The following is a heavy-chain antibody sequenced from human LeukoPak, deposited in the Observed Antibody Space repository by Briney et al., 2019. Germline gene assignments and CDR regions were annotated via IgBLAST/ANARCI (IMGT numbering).Heavy chain of an antibody. D-gene: IGHD6-13*01. CDR3: ASGIAAARFNY. Sequence: PGGSLRLSCVASGFTFTSYWMHWVRQVPGKGLVWVSRLNSDGSSTNYADSVEGRFTISRDNAKNTLYLQMSSLRAEDTAVYYCASGIAAARFNYWGQGTLVTVSS. V-gene: IGHV3-74*01. J-gene: IGHJ4*02. CDR1: GFTFTSYW. CDR2: LNSDGSST.